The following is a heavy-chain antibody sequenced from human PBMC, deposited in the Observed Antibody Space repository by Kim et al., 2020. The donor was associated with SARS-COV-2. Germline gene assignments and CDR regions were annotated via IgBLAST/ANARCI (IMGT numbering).Heavy chain of an antibody. CDR2: IKQDGSEK. J-gene: IGHJ4*02. CDR3: ATSVTFGGVIVRPSFDY. Sequence: GGSLRLSCAASGFTFSSYWMSWVRQAPGKGLEWVANIKQDGSEKYYVDSVKGRFTISRDNAKNSLYLQMNSLRAEDTAVYYCATSVTFGGVIVRPSFDYWGQGTLVTVSS. D-gene: IGHD3-16*02. CDR1: GFTFSSYW. V-gene: IGHV3-7*01.